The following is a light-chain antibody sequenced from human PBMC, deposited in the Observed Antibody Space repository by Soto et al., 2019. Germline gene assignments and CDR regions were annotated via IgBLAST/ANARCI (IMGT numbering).Light chain of an antibody. V-gene: IGKV3-15*01. CDR1: QSVSSN. Sequence: EIVMTQSPATLSVSPGGRATLSCRASQSVSSNLAWYQQKPGQAPRLLIYCASTRATGIPARFSGSGSGTEFTLTISSLQSEDFAVYYCQQYNNWPPYTFGQGTKLEIK. CDR3: QQYNNWPPYT. CDR2: CAS. J-gene: IGKJ2*01.